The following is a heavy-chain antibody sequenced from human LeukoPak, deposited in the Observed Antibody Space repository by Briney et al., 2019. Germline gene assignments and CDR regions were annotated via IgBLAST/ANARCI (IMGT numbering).Heavy chain of an antibody. V-gene: IGHV3-48*03. D-gene: IGHD3-10*01. CDR3: AREYGSGSYKYGMDV. J-gene: IGHJ6*02. CDR1: GFTFSTYE. CDR2: ISRSGSTI. Sequence: GGSLRLSGAASGFTFSTYEMNWVRQAPGQGLEWVSYISRSGSTIHYADSVKGRFTLSRDNAKNSLYLQMNSLRAEDTAVYYCAREYGSGSYKYGMDVWGQGTTVTVSS.